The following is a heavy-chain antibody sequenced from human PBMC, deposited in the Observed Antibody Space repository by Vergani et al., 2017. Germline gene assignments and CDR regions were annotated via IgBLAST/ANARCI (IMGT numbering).Heavy chain of an antibody. V-gene: IGHV4-61*05. J-gene: IGHJ5*02. CDR1: GGSISSSSYY. CDR3: ARLLYVTGWFDP. CDR2: IYTSGST. Sequence: QLQLQESGPGLVKPSETLSLTCTVSGGSISSSSYYWGWIRQPPGKGLEWIGYIYTSGSTNYNPSLKSRVTISVDTSKNQFSLKLSSVTAADTAVYYCARLLYVTGWFDPWGQGTLVTVSS. D-gene: IGHD2-8*01.